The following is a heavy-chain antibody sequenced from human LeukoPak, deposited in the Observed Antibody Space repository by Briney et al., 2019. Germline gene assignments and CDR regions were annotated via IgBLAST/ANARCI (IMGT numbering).Heavy chain of an antibody. D-gene: IGHD3-10*01. V-gene: IGHV3-23*01. CDR2: ISGSGGST. CDR3: AKVASSYGSGSYVDY. CDR1: GFTFSSYA. Sequence: GGSLRLSCAASGFTFSSYAMSRVRQAPGKGLEWVSAISGSGGSTYYADSVKGRFTISRDNSKNTLYLQMNSLRAEDTAVYYCAKVASSYGSGSYVDYWGQGTLVTVSS. J-gene: IGHJ4*02.